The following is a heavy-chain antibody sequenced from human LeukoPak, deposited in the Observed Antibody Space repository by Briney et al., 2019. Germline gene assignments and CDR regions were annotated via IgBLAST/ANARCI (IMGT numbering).Heavy chain of an antibody. J-gene: IGHJ4*02. D-gene: IGHD2-2*01. CDR3: ARGPPSWGYDY. Sequence: ASVTVTFKSSGYTFTSYDFNWVRQATAQRPEWMGWMSPNSGDTGYAQKFQDRVTMTRNTSISTAYMELSSLRSDDTAVYYCARGPPSWGYDYWGPGTLVTVSS. V-gene: IGHV1-8*01. CDR1: GYTFTSYD. CDR2: MSPNSGDT.